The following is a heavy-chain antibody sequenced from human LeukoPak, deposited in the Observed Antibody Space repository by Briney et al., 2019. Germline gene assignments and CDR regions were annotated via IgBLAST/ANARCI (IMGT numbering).Heavy chain of an antibody. CDR1: GGSISSYY. CDR2: IYYSGST. CDR3: ARVRNYDFWSGYPYYFDY. Sequence: SETLSLTCTVPGGSISSYYWSWIRQPPGKGLEWIGYIYYSGSTNYNPSLKSRVTISVDTSKNQFSLKLSSVTAADTAVYYCARVRNYDFWSGYPYYFDYWGQGTLVTVSS. D-gene: IGHD3-3*01. V-gene: IGHV4-59*01. J-gene: IGHJ4*02.